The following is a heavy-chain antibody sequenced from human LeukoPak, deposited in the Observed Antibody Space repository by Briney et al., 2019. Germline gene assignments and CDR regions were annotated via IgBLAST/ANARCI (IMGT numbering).Heavy chain of an antibody. V-gene: IGHV3-7*01. D-gene: IGHD3-22*01. CDR1: GFTFSNYW. J-gene: IGHJ4*02. Sequence: PGGSLRLSCAASGFTFSNYWMSWVRQAPGKGLEWVANIKQGGSEKYYVDSVKGRFTISRDNAKNSLYLQMNSLRGEDTAVYYCAGARGYSDSSGYSDYWGQGALVTVSS. CDR2: IKQGGSEK. CDR3: AGARGYSDSSGYSDY.